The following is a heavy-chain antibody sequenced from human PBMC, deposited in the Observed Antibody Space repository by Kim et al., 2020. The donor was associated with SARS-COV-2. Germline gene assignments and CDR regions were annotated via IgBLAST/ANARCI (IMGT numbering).Heavy chain of an antibody. CDR3: AKDSRGTYRPHDY. V-gene: IGHV3-23*01. D-gene: IGHD1-26*01. CDR1: GFTFSMYP. Sequence: GGSLRLSCAASGFTFSMYPMAWVRQAPGKGLEWVSTITDSGETYYADSVMGRFTISRDNSKNTLYLQTNSLRAEDTAIFHCAKDSRGTYRPHDYWGPGTLVTVAS. J-gene: IGHJ4*02. CDR2: ITDSGET.